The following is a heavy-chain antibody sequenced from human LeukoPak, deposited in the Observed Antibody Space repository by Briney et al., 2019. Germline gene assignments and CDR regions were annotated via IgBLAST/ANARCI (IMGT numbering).Heavy chain of an antibody. Sequence: GGSLRLSCAASGFTFSSYSMNWVRQAPGKGLKWVSCISTSSSYIYYADSVKGRFTVSRDNSKNTLYLQMKSLRAEDTAVYYCAKGGGYEAQYYYYLDVWGKGTTVTISS. CDR1: GFTFSSYS. CDR3: AKGGGYEAQYYYYLDV. CDR2: ISTSSSYI. J-gene: IGHJ6*03. V-gene: IGHV3-21*01. D-gene: IGHD5-12*01.